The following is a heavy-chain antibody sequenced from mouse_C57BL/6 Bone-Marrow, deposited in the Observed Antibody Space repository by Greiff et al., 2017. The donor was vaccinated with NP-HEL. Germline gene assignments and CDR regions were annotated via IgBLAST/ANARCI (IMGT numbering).Heavy chain of an antibody. CDR2: IDPSDSYT. J-gene: IGHJ2*01. D-gene: IGHD2-3*01. V-gene: IGHV1-69*01. Sequence: QVQLQQPGAELVMPGASVKLSCKASGYTFTSYWMHWVKQRPGQGLEWIGEIDPSDSYTNYNQKFKGKSTLTVDKSSSTAYMQLSSLTSEDSAVYYCARLGDGYSFDDWGQGTTLTVAS. CDR1: GYTFTSYW. CDR3: ARLGDGYSFDD.